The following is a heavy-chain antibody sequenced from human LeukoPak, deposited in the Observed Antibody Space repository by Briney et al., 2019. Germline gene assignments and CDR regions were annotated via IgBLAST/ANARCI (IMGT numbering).Heavy chain of an antibody. CDR3: AREIAVAGNGGFDP. CDR2: IYTSGST. J-gene: IGHJ5*02. CDR1: GGSISSYY. D-gene: IGHD6-19*01. Sequence: SETLSLTCTVSGGSISSYYWSWIRQPAGKGLEWIGRIYTSGSTNYNPSLKSRVTMSVDTSKNQFSLKLSSVTAADTAVYYCAREIAVAGNGGFDPWGQGTLVTVSS. V-gene: IGHV4-4*07.